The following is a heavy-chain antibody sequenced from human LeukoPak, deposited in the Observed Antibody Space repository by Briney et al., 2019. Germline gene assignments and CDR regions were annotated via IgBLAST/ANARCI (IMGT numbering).Heavy chain of an antibody. V-gene: IGHV4-59*01. CDR3: ARDLRSLGFDY. CDR1: GGFIFSYY. J-gene: IGHJ4*02. D-gene: IGHD7-27*01. CDR2: IYYSGST. Sequence: SETLSLTCTVPGGFIFSYYWSWIRQPPGKGLEWIGDIYYSGSTNYNPSLKSRVTISVDTSKNQFSLKLSSVTAADTAVYYCARDLRSLGFDYWGQGTLVTVSS.